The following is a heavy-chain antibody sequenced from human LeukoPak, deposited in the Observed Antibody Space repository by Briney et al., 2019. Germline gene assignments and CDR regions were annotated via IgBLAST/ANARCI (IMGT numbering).Heavy chain of an antibody. Sequence: HVASVKVSCKASGGTFSSYAISWVRQAPGQGLEWMGWISAYNGNTNYAQKLQGRVTMTTDTSTSTAYMELRSLRSDDTAVYYCARGVKRSSWYPDWYFDLWGRGTLVTVSS. D-gene: IGHD6-13*01. CDR1: GGTFSSYA. CDR3: ARGVKRSSWYPDWYFDL. J-gene: IGHJ2*01. V-gene: IGHV1-18*01. CDR2: ISAYNGNT.